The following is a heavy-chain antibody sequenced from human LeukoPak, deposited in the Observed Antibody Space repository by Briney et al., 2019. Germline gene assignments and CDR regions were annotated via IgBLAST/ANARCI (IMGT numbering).Heavy chain of an antibody. V-gene: IGHV1-69*04. D-gene: IGHD5-18*01. CDR1: GGTFSTSA. Sequence: SVKVSRKTSGGTFSTSAITWVRQAPGQGLEWMGRIIPVLNITTYAQRFQGRVTITADTSTSTVYMELSSLRSEETAVYYCARDQGLTAPPPYGLDVWGQGTTVIVSS. CDR2: IIPVLNIT. J-gene: IGHJ6*02. CDR3: ARDQGLTAPPPYGLDV.